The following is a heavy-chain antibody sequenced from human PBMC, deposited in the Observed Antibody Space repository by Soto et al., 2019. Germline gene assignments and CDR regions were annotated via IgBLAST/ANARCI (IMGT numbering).Heavy chain of an antibody. V-gene: IGHV3-23*01. D-gene: IGHD6-13*01. CDR3: AKCSSSSWIENFDY. CDR2: ISGSGGST. CDR1: GFTFSSYA. J-gene: IGHJ4*02. Sequence: PGGSLRLSCAASGFTFSSYAMSWVRQAPGKGLKWVSAISGSGGSTYYADSVKGRFTISRDISKNTLFLQMNSLRAEDTAVYYCAKCSSSSWIENFDYWGQGTLVTVSS.